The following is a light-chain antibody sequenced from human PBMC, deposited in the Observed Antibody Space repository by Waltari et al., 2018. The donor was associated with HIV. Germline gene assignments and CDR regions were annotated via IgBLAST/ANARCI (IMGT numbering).Light chain of an antibody. Sequence: DIQMTQSPSTLSSFVGDRVTITCRASQSISTWLAWYQQKPGKAPKVLIYKASTLDSGVPSRFSGSGSGTEFTLTISNLQPDDFATYYCQQYNTYEYTFGQGTRLEIK. CDR1: QSISTW. V-gene: IGKV1-5*03. CDR2: KAS. CDR3: QQYNTYEYT. J-gene: IGKJ2*01.